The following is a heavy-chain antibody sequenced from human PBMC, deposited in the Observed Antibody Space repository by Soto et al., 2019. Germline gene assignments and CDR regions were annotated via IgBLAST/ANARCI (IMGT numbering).Heavy chain of an antibody. CDR1: GFTFDDYA. V-gene: IGHV3-9*01. D-gene: IGHD6-19*01. Sequence: GVSLRLSCAASGFTFDDYAMHWVRQAPGKGLEWVSGISWNSGSIGYADSVKGRFTISRDNAKNSLYLQMNSLRAEDTALYYCAKDRVSSGWYVAFAIRGQGPMVTDSS. J-gene: IGHJ3*02. CDR2: ISWNSGSI. CDR3: AKDRVSSGWYVAFAI.